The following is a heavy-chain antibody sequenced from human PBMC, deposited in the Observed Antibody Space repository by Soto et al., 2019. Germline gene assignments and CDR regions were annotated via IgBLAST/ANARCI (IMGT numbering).Heavy chain of an antibody. CDR2: IWYDGSNA. V-gene: IGHV3-33*01. CDR3: ARDRMTASDY. CDR1: GFTFRSYG. J-gene: IGHJ4*02. Sequence: QVQLVESGGGVVQPGRSLRLSCAASGFTFRSYGMHWVRQAPGKGLEWVAVIWYDGSNAYYADSVKGRFTISKDNSKNTLYLQMNSLRAEDTAVYYCARDRMTASDYWGQGTLVTVSS.